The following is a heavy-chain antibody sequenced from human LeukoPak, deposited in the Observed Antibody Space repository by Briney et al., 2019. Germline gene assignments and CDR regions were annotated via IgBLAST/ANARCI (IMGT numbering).Heavy chain of an antibody. CDR3: ARDVDQIYEVYDY. J-gene: IGHJ4*02. V-gene: IGHV3-11*04. Sequence: GGSLRLSCAASGFTFSYYYMGWIRQAPGKGLEWVSYISSSGDVIHYADSVKGRFTISRDNAKNSLFLEMNSLRAEVTAVYYCARDVDQIYEVYDYGGRGTLVTVSS. CDR1: GFTFSYYY. CDR2: ISSSGDVI. D-gene: IGHD2-8*01.